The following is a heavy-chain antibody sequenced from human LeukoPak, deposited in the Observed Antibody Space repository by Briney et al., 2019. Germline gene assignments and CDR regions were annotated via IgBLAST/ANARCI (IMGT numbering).Heavy chain of an antibody. CDR3: ARDIPTYYDFWSGSTDY. Sequence: GGSLRLSCAASGFTFSSYGMHWARQAPGKGLEWVAVIWYDGSNKYYADSAKGRFTISRDNSKNTLYLQMNSLRAEDTAVYYCARDIPTYYDFWSGSTDYWGQGTLVTVSS. V-gene: IGHV3-33*01. J-gene: IGHJ4*02. D-gene: IGHD3-3*01. CDR1: GFTFSSYG. CDR2: IWYDGSNK.